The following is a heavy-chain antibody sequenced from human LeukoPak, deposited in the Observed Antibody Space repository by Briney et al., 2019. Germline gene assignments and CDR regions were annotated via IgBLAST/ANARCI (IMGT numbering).Heavy chain of an antibody. V-gene: IGHV3-30*04. CDR1: GFSFSSYA. D-gene: IGHD4-17*01. CDR2: ISHDGRNN. CDR3: ARDGAKSTVTTFGYYMDV. J-gene: IGHJ6*03. Sequence: AGGSLRLSCAASGFSFSSYAIHWVRQAPGKGLEWVAVISHDGRNNYYVDSVKGRFTISRDNSKNKVYMQMHSLRGEDTAVYYCARDGAKSTVTTFGYYMDVWGKGTTVTVSS.